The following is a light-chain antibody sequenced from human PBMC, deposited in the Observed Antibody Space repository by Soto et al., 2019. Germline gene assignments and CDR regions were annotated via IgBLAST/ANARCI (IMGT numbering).Light chain of an antibody. J-gene: IGKJ3*01. CDR3: QRPGV. Sequence: DIQLTQSPSFLSASVGDRVTITCRASQGISSYLAWYQQKPGKAPKLLIYAASTLQSGVPSRFSGSGSGTEFTLTISSLQREDFATYYCQRPGVFGPGTKVYIK. CDR2: AAS. V-gene: IGKV1-9*01. CDR1: QGISSY.